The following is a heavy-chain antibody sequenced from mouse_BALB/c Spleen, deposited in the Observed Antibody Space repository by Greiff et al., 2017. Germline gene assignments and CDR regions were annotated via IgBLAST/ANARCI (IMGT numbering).Heavy chain of an antibody. V-gene: IGHV5-6*01. Sequence: EVHLVESGGDLVKPGGSLKLSCAASGFTFSSYGMSWVRQTPDKRLEWVATISSGGSYTYYPDSVKGRFTISRDNAKNTLYLQMSSLKSKDTAMYYCASPGSSPYYAMDYWGQGTSVTVSS. D-gene: IGHD1-1*01. CDR1: GFTFSSYG. CDR3: ASPGSSPYYAMDY. J-gene: IGHJ4*01. CDR2: ISSGGSYT.